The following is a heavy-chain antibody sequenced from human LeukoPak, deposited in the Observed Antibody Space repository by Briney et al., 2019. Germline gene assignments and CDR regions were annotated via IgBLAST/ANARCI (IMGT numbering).Heavy chain of an antibody. D-gene: IGHD5-24*01. CDR1: GFTFDYFA. CDR3: ARDGYNWADL. Sequence: PGGSLRLSCAASGFTFDYFAMSWVRQTPGKGLEWIAYISRISTAIQYADSVKGRFTISRDNGENSLFLQMNSLRVEDTALYYCARDGYNWADLWGQGILVTVSS. J-gene: IGHJ5*02. V-gene: IGHV3-48*01. CDR2: ISRISTAI.